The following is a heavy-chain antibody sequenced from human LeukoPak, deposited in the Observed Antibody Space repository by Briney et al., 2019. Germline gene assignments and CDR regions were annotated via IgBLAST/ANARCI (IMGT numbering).Heavy chain of an antibody. CDR2: INPNSGGT. V-gene: IGHV1-2*02. CDR1: GYTFTGYY. Sequence: ASVKLSCKASGYTFTGYYMRWVRQDPGQGLEWMGWINPNSGGTDYAQNFQGRVTMTRDTSISTAYMELSGLRSDDTAVYYCARAGYNWSQYYFDYWGQGTLVTVSS. CDR3: ARAGYNWSQYYFDY. D-gene: IGHD1-20*01. J-gene: IGHJ4*02.